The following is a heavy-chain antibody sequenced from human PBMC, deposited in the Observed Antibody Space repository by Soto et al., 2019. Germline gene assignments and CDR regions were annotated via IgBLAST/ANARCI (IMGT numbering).Heavy chain of an antibody. CDR3: ARGSSSGWYSY. CDR2: INHSGST. D-gene: IGHD6-19*01. V-gene: IGHV4-34*01. CDR1: GGSFSGYY. Sequence: QVQLQQWGAGLLKPSETLSLTCAVYGGSFSGYYWSWIRQPPGKGLEWIGEINHSGSTNYNPSLKSRVTISVDTSNNQFSLKLSSVTAADTAVYYCARGSSSGWYSYWGQGTLVTVSS. J-gene: IGHJ4*02.